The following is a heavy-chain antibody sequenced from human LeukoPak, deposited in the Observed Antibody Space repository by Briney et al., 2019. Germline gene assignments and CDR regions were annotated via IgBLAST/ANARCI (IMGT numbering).Heavy chain of an antibody. J-gene: IGHJ6*02. CDR2: IYYSGST. CDR1: GVSISSYY. D-gene: IGHD1-7*01. Sequence: SETLSLTCTVSGVSISSYYWSWIRQPPGKGLEWIGYIYYSGSTNYNPSLKSRVTISVDPSKNQFSLKLSSVTAADTGVYYCASITGTTHYGMDVWGQGTTVTVSS. V-gene: IGHV4-59*01. CDR3: ASITGTTHYGMDV.